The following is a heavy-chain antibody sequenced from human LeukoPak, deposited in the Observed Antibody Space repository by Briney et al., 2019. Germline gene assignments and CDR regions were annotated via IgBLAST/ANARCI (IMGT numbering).Heavy chain of an antibody. CDR1: GFSFINAW. CDR2: ITSKIDGGKT. Sequence: GRSLRLSCAASGFSFINAWMSWVRQAPGKGLECVARITSKIDGGKTDYAATVKGRFTISRDDSKDTLYLQMDSLQTEDTAVYYCSSLRGSSSQYFQHWGQGTLVTVSS. D-gene: IGHD6-13*01. J-gene: IGHJ1*01. CDR3: SSLRGSSSQYFQH. V-gene: IGHV3-15*01.